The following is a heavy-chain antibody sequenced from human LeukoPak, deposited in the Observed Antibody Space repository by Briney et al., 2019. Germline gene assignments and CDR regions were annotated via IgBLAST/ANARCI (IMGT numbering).Heavy chain of an antibody. J-gene: IGHJ4*02. CDR1: GGSISSYY. V-gene: IGHV4-4*07. CDR2: IYASGST. Sequence: PSETLSLTCTVSGGSISSYYWSWIRQPAGKGLEWIGRIYASGSTNYNPSLKSRLTMSLDTSKNQFSLKLSSVTAADTAVYYCAGGGYSYALDYWGQGTLVTVSS. CDR3: AGGGYSYALDY. D-gene: IGHD5-18*01.